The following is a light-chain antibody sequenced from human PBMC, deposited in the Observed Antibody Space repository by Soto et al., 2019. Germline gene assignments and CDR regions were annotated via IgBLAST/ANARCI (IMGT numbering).Light chain of an antibody. Sequence: ETVLTQSPGTLSLSPGERATLFCRASQSVTNNYLAWYQHKPGQAPRLLIYGASSRATGIPDRFSGSGSGIDFTLTISRLEPEDFAVYYCQQHGRSPPSWTFGQGTKVEIK. V-gene: IGKV3-20*01. CDR2: GAS. CDR1: QSVTNNY. J-gene: IGKJ1*01. CDR3: QQHGRSPPSWT.